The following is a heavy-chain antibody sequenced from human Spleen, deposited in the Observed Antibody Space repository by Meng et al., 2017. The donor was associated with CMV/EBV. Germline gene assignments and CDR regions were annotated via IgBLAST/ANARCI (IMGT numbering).Heavy chain of an antibody. CDR3: AKDIGSGSYRRSFDY. Sequence: GGSLRLSCATSGFTLDDYAMYWVRLAPGKGLEWVSGLSWNSGNRDYADSVKGRFTISKDNAKNSLYLQMSSLRHDDTAVYYCAKDIGSGSYRRSFDYWGQGTVVTVSS. J-gene: IGHJ4*02. CDR2: LSWNSGNR. CDR1: GFTLDDYA. D-gene: IGHD1-26*01. V-gene: IGHV3-9*01.